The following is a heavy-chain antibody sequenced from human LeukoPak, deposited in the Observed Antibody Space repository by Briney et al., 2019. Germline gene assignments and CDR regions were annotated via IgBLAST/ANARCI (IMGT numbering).Heavy chain of an antibody. Sequence: SETLSLTCTVSGGSITNVYWSWIRQPPGKGLEWIGFIYDSGSTNYNPSLKSRATISVDMSKNQFSLTLSSVTAADTAVYYCARRYYDSWSGYFLHAFDIWGQGSMVTVSS. V-gene: IGHV4-59*01. D-gene: IGHD3-3*01. J-gene: IGHJ3*02. CDR3: ARRYYDSWSGYFLHAFDI. CDR1: GGSITNVY. CDR2: IYDSGST.